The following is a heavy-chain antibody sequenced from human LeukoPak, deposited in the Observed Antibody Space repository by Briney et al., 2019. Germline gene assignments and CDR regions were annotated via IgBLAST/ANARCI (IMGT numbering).Heavy chain of an antibody. CDR2: IYYSGRT. CDR3: ASNSGYEFYYFVY. J-gene: IGHJ4*02. D-gene: IGHD5-12*01. V-gene: IGHV4-59*08. CDR1: GGSISSYY. Sequence: PSETLSLTCTVSGGSISSYYWSWIRQPPGKGLEWIGYIYYSGRTNSNPSPKSRVTISVDTSKNHFSLKLSSVTAAETAVYYSASNSGYEFYYFVYWGGGTVVSVSS.